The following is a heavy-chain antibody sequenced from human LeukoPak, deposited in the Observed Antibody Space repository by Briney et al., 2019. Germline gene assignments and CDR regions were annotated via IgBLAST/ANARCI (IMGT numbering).Heavy chain of an antibody. CDR3: AKGASGSPSSAFLNH. D-gene: IGHD1-26*01. Sequence: GRSLRLSCAASGFTFDDYAMHWVRQAPGKGLEWVSGISWNSGSIGYADSVKGRFTISRDNAKNSLYLQMNSLRAEDMALYYCAKGASGSPSSAFLNHWGQGTLVTVSS. J-gene: IGHJ5*02. V-gene: IGHV3-9*03. CDR2: ISWNSGSI. CDR1: GFTFDDYA.